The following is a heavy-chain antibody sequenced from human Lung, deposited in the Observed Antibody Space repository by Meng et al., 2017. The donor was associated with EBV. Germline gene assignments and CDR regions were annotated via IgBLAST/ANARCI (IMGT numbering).Heavy chain of an antibody. D-gene: IGHD6-13*01. CDR1: GGTFSSYA. V-gene: IGHV1-69*06. Sequence: QVQVVEAGAEGKKPGSSWKGSCKASGGTFSSYAISWVRQAPGQGLEWMGGIIPIFGTANYAQKFQGRVTITADKSTSTAYMELSSLRSEDTAVYYCVRAIAAAGNFFDYWGQGTLVTVSS. CDR2: IIPIFGTA. J-gene: IGHJ4*02. CDR3: VRAIAAAGNFFDY.